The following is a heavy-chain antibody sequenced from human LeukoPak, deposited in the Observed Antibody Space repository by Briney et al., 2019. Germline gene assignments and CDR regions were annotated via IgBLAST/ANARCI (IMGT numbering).Heavy chain of an antibody. CDR3: AKGSTYCGGDCYLLQYYFDY. Sequence: GGSLRLSCAASGFTFSSYAMSWVRQAPGKGLEWVSAISGSGGSTYYADSVKGRFTISRDNSKNTLYLQTNSLRAEDTAVYYCAKGSTYCGGDCYLLQYYFDYWGQGTLVAVSS. D-gene: IGHD2-21*02. CDR1: GFTFSSYA. V-gene: IGHV3-23*01. J-gene: IGHJ4*02. CDR2: ISGSGGST.